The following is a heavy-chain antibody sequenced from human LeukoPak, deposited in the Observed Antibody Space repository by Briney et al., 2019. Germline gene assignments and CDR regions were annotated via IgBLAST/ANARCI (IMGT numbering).Heavy chain of an antibody. D-gene: IGHD6-19*01. J-gene: IGHJ6*03. CDR3: AREEQAVAVTGYYYYYYMDV. CDR1: GFTFSSYS. V-gene: IGHV3-48*01. Sequence: GGSLRLSCAASGFTFSSYSMNWVRQAPGKGLEWVSYISSSSSSTIYYADSVKGRFTISRDNAKNSLYLQMISLRAEDTAVYYCAREEQAVAVTGYYYYYYMDVWGKGTTVTVSS. CDR2: ISSSSSSTI.